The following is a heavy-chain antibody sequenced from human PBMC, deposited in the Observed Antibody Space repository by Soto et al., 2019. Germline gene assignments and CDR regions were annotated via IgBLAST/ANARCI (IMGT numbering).Heavy chain of an antibody. V-gene: IGHV1-46*03. J-gene: IGHJ4*02. CDR3: ARVLSGGFYESSGYSDY. CDR2: INPSIGST. D-gene: IGHD3-22*01. Sequence: ASVKVSCKASGYTFTRYYMNWVRQAPGQGFEWMGLINPSIGSTNYAQKFQGRVTMTRDTSTSTLYMELSSLRSEDTAVYYCARVLSGGFYESSGYSDYWGQGTLVTVSS. CDR1: GYTFTRYY.